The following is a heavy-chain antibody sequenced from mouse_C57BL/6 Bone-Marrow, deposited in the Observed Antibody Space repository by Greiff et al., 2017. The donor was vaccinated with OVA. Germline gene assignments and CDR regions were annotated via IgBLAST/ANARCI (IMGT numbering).Heavy chain of an antibody. Sequence: EVKLQESGAELVRPGASVKLSCTASGFNIKDDYMHWVKQRPEQGLEWIGWIDPENGDTEYASKFQGKATITADTSSNTAYLQLSSLTSEDTAVYYCLAYDFDYWGQGTTLTVSS. V-gene: IGHV14-4*01. CDR2: IDPENGDT. CDR3: LAYDFDY. J-gene: IGHJ2*01. D-gene: IGHD2-14*01. CDR1: GFNIKDDY.